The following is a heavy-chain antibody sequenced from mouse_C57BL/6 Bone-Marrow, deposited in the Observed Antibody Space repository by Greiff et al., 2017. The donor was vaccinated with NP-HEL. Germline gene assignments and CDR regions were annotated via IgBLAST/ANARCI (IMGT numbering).Heavy chain of an antibody. Sequence: EVKVVESGPELVKPGASVKISCKASGYSFTDSNMNWVKQSNGKSLEWIGVINPNYGTTSYNQKFKGKATLTVDQSSSTAYMHLNNLTSEDSAVYYCARSGLLSPWYFDVWGTGTTVTVSS. CDR3: ARSGLLSPWYFDV. J-gene: IGHJ1*03. D-gene: IGHD2-1*01. V-gene: IGHV1-39*01. CDR1: GYSFTDSN. CDR2: INPNYGTT.